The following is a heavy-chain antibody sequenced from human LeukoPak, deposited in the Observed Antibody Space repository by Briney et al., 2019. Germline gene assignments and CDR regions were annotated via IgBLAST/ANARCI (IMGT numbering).Heavy chain of an antibody. CDR3: ARADGDSPYFQH. Sequence: GGSLRLSCAASGFTVSSNYMSGVRQAPGKGLEGGSVIYSGGSTYYADSVKGRFTISRDNSRNTLYLQMNSLRAEDTAVYYSARADGDSPYFQHWGQGTLVTVSS. D-gene: IGHD4-17*01. J-gene: IGHJ1*01. CDR2: IYSGGST. V-gene: IGHV3-53*01. CDR1: GFTVSSNY.